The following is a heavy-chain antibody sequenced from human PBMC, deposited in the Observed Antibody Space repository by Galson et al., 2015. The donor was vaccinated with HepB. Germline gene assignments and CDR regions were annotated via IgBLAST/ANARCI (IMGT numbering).Heavy chain of an antibody. D-gene: IGHD4-17*01. CDR3: ASALYGYAFDI. CDR1: GYTFTGYY. V-gene: IGHV1-2*04. J-gene: IGHJ3*02. Sequence: SVKVSCKASGYTFTGYYMHWVRQAPGQGLEWMGWINPNSGGTNYAQKFQGWVTMTRDTSISTAYMELRSLRSDDTAVYYCASALYGYAFDIWGQGTMVTVSS. CDR2: INPNSGGT.